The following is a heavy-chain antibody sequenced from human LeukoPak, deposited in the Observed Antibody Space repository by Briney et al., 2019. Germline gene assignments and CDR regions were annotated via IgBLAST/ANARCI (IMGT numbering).Heavy chain of an antibody. J-gene: IGHJ4*02. Sequence: GGSLRLSCAASGFAFSSYSMNWVRQAPGKGLEWVSYISSSSSTIYYADSVKGRFTISRDNAKNSLYLQMNSLRAEDTAVYYCATVGDSCGWQYYLDYWGQGTLVTVSS. CDR1: GFAFSSYS. D-gene: IGHD6-19*01. V-gene: IGHV3-48*01. CDR2: ISSSSSTI. CDR3: ATVGDSCGWQYYLDY.